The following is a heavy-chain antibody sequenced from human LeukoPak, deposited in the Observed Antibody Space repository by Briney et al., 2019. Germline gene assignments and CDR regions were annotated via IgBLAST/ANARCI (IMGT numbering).Heavy chain of an antibody. J-gene: IGHJ4*02. D-gene: IGHD3-10*01. CDR2: IKQDGSEK. V-gene: IGHV3-7*03. CDR3: ARGGTLVRGGDPFDY. Sequence: GGSLRLSCAASGFTFSSYWMSWVRQAPGKGLEWVANIKQDGSEKYYVDSVKGRFTISRDNSKNTVYLQMNTLRAEDTALYYCARGGTLVRGGDPFDYWGQGTLVTVSS. CDR1: GFTFSSYW.